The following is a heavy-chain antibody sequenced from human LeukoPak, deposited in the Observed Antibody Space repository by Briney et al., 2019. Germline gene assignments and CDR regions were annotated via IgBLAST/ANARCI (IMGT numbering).Heavy chain of an antibody. D-gene: IGHD3-10*01. Sequence: AAVKVCCKSAGYTFTSNDNNMVRLATGPGIGLMGLINPNNGNTAYSQNLHVKVTMTMNTYISTAYMELSSLRSEDTGVYYRGRVGNYYGSGSYYIAYWGQGTLFTVSS. V-gene: IGHV1-8*01. CDR2: INPNNGNT. CDR3: GRVGNYYGSGSYYIAY. CDR1: GYTFTSND. J-gene: IGHJ4*02.